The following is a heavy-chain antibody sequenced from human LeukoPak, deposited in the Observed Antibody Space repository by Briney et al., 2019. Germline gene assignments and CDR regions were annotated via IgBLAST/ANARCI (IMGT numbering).Heavy chain of an antibody. V-gene: IGHV1-18*01. CDR3: ERDTKRGGYCSGGRCSSWFDF. D-gene: IGHD2-15*01. CDR1: GYTFPNYG. J-gene: IGHJ4*02. Sequence: AAVKVSCKASGYTFPNYGISWVRQAPGQGREWMGWISAFSGNTKYAQKLQGRVTMTTDTSTSTANMEVRSLRSDGTAELTCERDTKRGGYCSGGRCSSWFDFWGQGTLVTVSS. CDR2: ISAFSGNT.